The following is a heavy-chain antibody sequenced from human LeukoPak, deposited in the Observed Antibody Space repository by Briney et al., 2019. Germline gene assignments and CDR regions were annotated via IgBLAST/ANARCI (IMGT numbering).Heavy chain of an antibody. D-gene: IGHD5-24*01. CDR3: ARGSRDGYNLDY. CDR1: GYTFTSYY. V-gene: IGHV1-69*13. Sequence: SVKVSCKASGYTFTSYYMHWVRQAPGQGLEWMGGIIPIFGTANYAQKFQGRVTITADESTSTAYMELSSLRSEDTAVYYCARGSRDGYNLDYWGQGTLVTVSS. CDR2: IIPIFGTA. J-gene: IGHJ4*02.